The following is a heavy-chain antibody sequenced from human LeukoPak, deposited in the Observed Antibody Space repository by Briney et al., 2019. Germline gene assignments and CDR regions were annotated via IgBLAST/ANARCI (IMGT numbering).Heavy chain of an antibody. J-gene: IGHJ4*02. CDR2: ISSSSSYI. CDR3: ARDRACSGGSCYSPFDY. V-gene: IGHV3-21*01. D-gene: IGHD2-15*01. CDR1: GFTFSSYN. Sequence: GGSLRLFCAASGFTFSSYNMNWVRQAPGKGLEWVSSISSSSSYIYYADSVKGRFTISRDNAKNSLYLQMHSLRAEDTAVYYCARDRACSGGSCYSPFDYWGQGTLVTVSS.